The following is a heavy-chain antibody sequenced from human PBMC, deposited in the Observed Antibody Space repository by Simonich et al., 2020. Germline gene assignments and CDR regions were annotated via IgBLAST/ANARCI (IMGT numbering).Heavy chain of an antibody. V-gene: IGHV1-8*03. Sequence: QVQLVQSGAEVKKPGASVNVSCKASGYTFPSYDIHWVRQATGQGLEWSGLTKPNTENTEYAQKFQGRVTITRETSKRTAYMELSSLRSEDTAVYYCARARYCSSTSCYNWFDPWGQGTLVTVSS. J-gene: IGHJ5*02. CDR2: TKPNTENT. D-gene: IGHD2-2*01. CDR3: ARARYCSSTSCYNWFDP. CDR1: GYTFPSYD.